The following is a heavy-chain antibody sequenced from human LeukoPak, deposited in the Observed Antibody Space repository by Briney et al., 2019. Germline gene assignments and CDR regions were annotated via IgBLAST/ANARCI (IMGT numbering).Heavy chain of an antibody. D-gene: IGHD3-22*01. CDR3: ARGWSYDSSGWLAFDI. J-gene: IGHJ3*02. CDR1: GGTFSSYA. Sequence: SVKVSCKASGGTFSSYAISWVRQAPGQGLEWMGGIISLYGTAKYTQKFQDRVSITTDESTSTAYMELSSLRSEDTAVYYCARGWSYDSSGWLAFDIWGQGTMVTVSS. V-gene: IGHV1-69*05. CDR2: IISLYGTA.